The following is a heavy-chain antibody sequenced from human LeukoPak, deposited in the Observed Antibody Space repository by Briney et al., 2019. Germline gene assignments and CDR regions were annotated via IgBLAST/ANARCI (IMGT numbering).Heavy chain of an antibody. CDR3: AKDHYDYIGGTYRDFDY. J-gene: IGHJ4*02. V-gene: IGHV3-30*18. CDR1: GFTFSSFG. Sequence: TGGSLRLSCAASGFTFSSFGMHWVRQAPGKGLEWVAVISYDGSNPYYADSVKGRLTISRDNSKNTLYLQMNSLRAEDTAVYYCAKDHYDYIGGTYRDFDYWGQGALVTVSS. CDR2: ISYDGSNP. D-gene: IGHD3-16*02.